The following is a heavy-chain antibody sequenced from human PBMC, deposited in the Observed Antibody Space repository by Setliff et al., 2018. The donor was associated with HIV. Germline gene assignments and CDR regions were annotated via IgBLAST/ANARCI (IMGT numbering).Heavy chain of an antibody. D-gene: IGHD2-2*01. CDR1: GITVSSNY. V-gene: IGHV3-53*01. CDR2: IYSGGST. J-gene: IGHJ6*03. Sequence: GGSLRLSCAASGITVSSNYMSWVRQAPGKGLEWVSVIYSGGSTYSADSVKGRFTISRDNSKNTVYLQVNSLRAEDTAVYYCARWAPPYHYFYYYMDVWGKGTTVTVSS. CDR3: ARWAPPYHYFYYYMDV.